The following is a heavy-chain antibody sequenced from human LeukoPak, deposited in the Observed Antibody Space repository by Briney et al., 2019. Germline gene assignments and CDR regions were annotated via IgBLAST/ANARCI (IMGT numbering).Heavy chain of an antibody. D-gene: IGHD3-3*01. V-gene: IGHV3-7*03. CDR2: IKQDGSEK. J-gene: IGHJ4*02. CDR1: GFTFSNAW. Sequence: GGSLRLSCAASGFTFSNAWMSWVRQAPGKGLEWVANIKQDGSEKYYVDSVKGRSTISRDNSKNTLYLQMNSLRAEDTAVYYCAKGATIFGVVIDYWGQGTLVTVSS. CDR3: AKGATIFGVVIDY.